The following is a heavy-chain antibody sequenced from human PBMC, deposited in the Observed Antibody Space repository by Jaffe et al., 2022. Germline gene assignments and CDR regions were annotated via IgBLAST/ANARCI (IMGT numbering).Heavy chain of an antibody. CDR3: AKDIPLGYCSSTSCYEYYFDY. J-gene: IGHJ4*02. CDR1: GFTFSSYA. D-gene: IGHD2-2*01. V-gene: IGHV3-23*01. Sequence: EVQLLESGGGLVQPGGSLRLSCAASGFTFSSYAMSWVRQAPGKGLEWVSAISGSGGSTYYADSVKGRFTISRDNSKNTLYLQMNSLRAEDTAVYYCAKDIPLGYCSSTSCYEYYFDYWGQGTLVTVSS. CDR2: ISGSGGST.